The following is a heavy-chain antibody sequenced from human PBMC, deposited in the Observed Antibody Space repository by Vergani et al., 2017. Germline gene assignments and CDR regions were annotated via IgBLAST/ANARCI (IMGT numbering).Heavy chain of an antibody. D-gene: IGHD3-22*01. CDR1: GGTFSSYA. CDR2: IIPIFGTA. CDR3: ARAPLAYYYDSSGYYLLDY. J-gene: IGHJ4*02. V-gene: IGHV1-69*01. Sequence: QVQLVQSGAEVKKPGSSVKVSCKASGGTFSSYAVSWVRQAPGQGLEWMGGIIPIFGTANYAQKFQGRVKITADESTSTAYMGLSSLRSEDTDVYYCARAPLAYYYDSSGYYLLDYWGQGTLVTVSS.